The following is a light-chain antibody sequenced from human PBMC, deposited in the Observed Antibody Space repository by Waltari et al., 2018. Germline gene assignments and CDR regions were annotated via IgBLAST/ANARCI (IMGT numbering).Light chain of an antibody. CDR3: ITWDDSLGGYYV. CDR1: TSNVGKNH. Sequence: QSVLTQAPSVSGTLGQSVAISCSGATSNVGKNHVYWYQPLPGTAPKLLIYRNSQRPAWVPDRFSASKSDTSASLTSSGLRSEDEAEYYCITWDDSLGGYYVFGTGTTVTVL. J-gene: IGLJ1*01. V-gene: IGLV1-47*01. CDR2: RNS.